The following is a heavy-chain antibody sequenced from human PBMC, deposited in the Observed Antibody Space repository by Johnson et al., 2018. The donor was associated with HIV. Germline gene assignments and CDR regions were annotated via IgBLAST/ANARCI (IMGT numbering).Heavy chain of an antibody. D-gene: IGHD3-16*01. CDR2: IRYDGSNK. CDR3: TKMGALGAFDI. Sequence: QMQLVESGGGVVQPGGSLRLSCAASGFTFSSYGMHWVRQAPGKGLEWVAFIRYDGSNKYYVDSVKGRFTISRDNSKNTLSLQMNSLRAEDTAVYYCTKMGALGAFDIWGQGTMVTVSS. J-gene: IGHJ3*02. V-gene: IGHV3-30*02. CDR1: GFTFSSYG.